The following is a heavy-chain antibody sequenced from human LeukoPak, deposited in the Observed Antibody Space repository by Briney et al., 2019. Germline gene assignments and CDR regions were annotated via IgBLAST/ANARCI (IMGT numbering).Heavy chain of an antibody. Sequence: GGSLRLSCAGSGFTFSRYGIHWVRQAPGKGLAGVTFLQKDGRSRYYADSVKGRFTISRDKSKYTVYMQMHSLRGDDTAVYYCARELSGTYLGGLDLRGQGTMVTVSP. V-gene: IGHV3-30*02. CDR1: GFTFSRYG. D-gene: IGHD2-15*01. J-gene: IGHJ3*01. CDR2: LQKDGRSR. CDR3: ARELSGTYLGGLDL.